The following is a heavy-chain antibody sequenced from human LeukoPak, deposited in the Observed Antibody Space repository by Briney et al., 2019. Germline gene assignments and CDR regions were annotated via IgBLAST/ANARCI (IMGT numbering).Heavy chain of an antibody. CDR3: AREAEGYYDRQFDS. V-gene: IGHV4-59*01. CDR2: IYYSGST. D-gene: IGHD3-22*01. J-gene: IGHJ4*02. Sequence: SETLSLTCTVSGGSISSYHWSWIRQPPGKGLEWIGYIYYSGSTNYNPSLKSRVTISVDTSKNQFSLRLSSVTAADTAVYYCAREAEGYYDRQFDSWGQGILVTVSS. CDR1: GGSISSYH.